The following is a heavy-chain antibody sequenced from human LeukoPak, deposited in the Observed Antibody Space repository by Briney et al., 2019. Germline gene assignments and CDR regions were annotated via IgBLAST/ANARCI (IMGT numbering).Heavy chain of an antibody. J-gene: IGHJ4*02. CDR1: GFTFSDYY. D-gene: IGHD3-3*01. V-gene: IGHV3-11*04. CDR2: ISSSGSTI. CDR3: AAKYYDFWSGYYD. Sequence: PGGSLRLSCAASGFTFSDYYMSWIRQAPGKGLEWVSYISSSGSTIYYADSVKGRFTISRDNAKNSLYLRMNSLRAEDTAVYYCAAKYYDFWSGYYDWGQGTLVTVSS.